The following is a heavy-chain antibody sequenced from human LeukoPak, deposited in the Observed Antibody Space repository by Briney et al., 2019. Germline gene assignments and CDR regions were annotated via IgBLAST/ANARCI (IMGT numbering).Heavy chain of an antibody. J-gene: IGHJ4*02. CDR2: ISSSSSYI. CDR1: GFTFSSYS. D-gene: IGHD3-3*01. CDR3: AGSITIFGVVHNPH. Sequence: PGGSLRLSCAASGFTFSSYSMNWVRQAPGKGLEWVSSISSSSSYIYYADSVKGRFTISRDNAKNSLYLQMNSLRAEDTAVYYCAGSITIFGVVHNPHWGQGTLVTVSS. V-gene: IGHV3-21*01.